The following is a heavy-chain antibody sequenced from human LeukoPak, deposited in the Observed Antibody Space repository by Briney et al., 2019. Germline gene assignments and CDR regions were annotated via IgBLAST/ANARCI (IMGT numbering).Heavy chain of an antibody. D-gene: IGHD3-22*01. Sequence: SETLSLTCTVSGGSIRGYYWSWIRQPAGQGLEYIGRMYTSGSTNYNPSLKSRVTISVDTSKNQFSLKLSSVTAADTAVYYCARGYDGSGYYYRNWYFDLWGRGTLVTVSS. V-gene: IGHV4-4*07. CDR3: ARGYDGSGYYYRNWYFDL. CDR1: GGSIRGYY. CDR2: MYTSGST. J-gene: IGHJ2*01.